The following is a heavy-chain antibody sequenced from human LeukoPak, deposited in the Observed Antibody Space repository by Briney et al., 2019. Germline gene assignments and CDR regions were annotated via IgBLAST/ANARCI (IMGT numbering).Heavy chain of an antibody. Sequence: SETLSLTCSVSGGSIRNYSWSWIRQPAGKGLEWIGRIYTSGSTDYNPSLRSRVTMSVDTSRNQFSLKLTSVTAADTAVYYCARESKSYDGSGFYHDYWGQGTLVAVSS. D-gene: IGHD3-22*01. J-gene: IGHJ4*02. CDR2: IYTSGST. CDR1: GGSIRNYS. CDR3: ARESKSYDGSGFYHDY. V-gene: IGHV4-4*07.